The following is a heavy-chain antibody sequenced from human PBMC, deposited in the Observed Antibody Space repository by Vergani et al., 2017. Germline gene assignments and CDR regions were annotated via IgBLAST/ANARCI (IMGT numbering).Heavy chain of an antibody. D-gene: IGHD3-16*01. J-gene: IGHJ4*02. CDR2: IKSKTEGGTT. V-gene: IGHV3-15*07. CDR3: TTRLGPFDY. Sequence: EVQLVESGGGLVKPGGSLRLSCAAPGFTFSNAWMNWVRQAPGKGLEWVGRIKSKTEGGTTDYAAPVKGRFTISRDDSKNTLYLQMNSLKTEDTAVYYCTTRLGPFDYWGQGTLVTVSS. CDR1: GFTFSNAW.